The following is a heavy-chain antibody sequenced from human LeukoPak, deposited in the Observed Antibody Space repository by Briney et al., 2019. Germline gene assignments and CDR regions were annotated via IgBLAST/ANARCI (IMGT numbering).Heavy chain of an antibody. J-gene: IGHJ4*02. Sequence: GGSLRLSCAACGFTFSSYDMNWVRQAPGKGLEWVSYISSSGSTIYYADSVKGRFTISRDNAKNSLYLQMNSLRAEDTAVYYCARFKYSSSDLDYWGQGTLVTVSS. D-gene: IGHD6-6*01. CDR3: ARFKYSSSDLDY. CDR1: GFTFSSYD. CDR2: ISSSGSTI. V-gene: IGHV3-48*03.